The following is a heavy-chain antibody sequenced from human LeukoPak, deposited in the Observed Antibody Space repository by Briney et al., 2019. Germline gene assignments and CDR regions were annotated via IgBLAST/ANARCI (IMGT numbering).Heavy chain of an antibody. Sequence: PSETLSLTCTVSGGYISSSSYYWGWIRQPPGKGLEWIGSIYYSGSTHYNASLKSRVTISVDTSRNQFSLKLSSVTAADTAVYYCARLGAYQLPRLTYSYHPLDVWGQGTTVTVSS. J-gene: IGHJ6*02. CDR1: GGYISSSSYY. CDR2: IYYSGST. CDR3: ARLGAYQLPRLTYSYHPLDV. V-gene: IGHV4-39*01. D-gene: IGHD2-2*01.